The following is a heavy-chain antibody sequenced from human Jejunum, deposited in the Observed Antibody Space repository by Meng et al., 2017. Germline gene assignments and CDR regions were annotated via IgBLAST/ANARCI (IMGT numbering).Heavy chain of an antibody. CDR1: GYIFTNHV. CDR3: ARDLSISRSYYYNAMDY. CDR2: LNPKSGNT. Sequence: ASVKVSCKASGYIFTNHVINWVRQATGQGLEWMGWLNPKSGNTGYSQKFQGRVTMTRNTSITTAYMELSRLRSEDTAVYYCARDLSISRSYYYNAMDYWGQGTTVTVSS. D-gene: IGHD2-21*01. J-gene: IGHJ6*02. V-gene: IGHV1-8*01.